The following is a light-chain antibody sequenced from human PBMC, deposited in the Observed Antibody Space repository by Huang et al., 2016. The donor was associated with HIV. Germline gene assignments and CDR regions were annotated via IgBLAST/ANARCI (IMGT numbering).Light chain of an antibody. J-gene: IGKJ5*01. V-gene: IGKV3-11*01. Sequence: ELVLTQSPDTLSLSPGARATLSCRASQFVDTYLAWYQQKPGQAPRLLIYGASNRATGSPARFSGGGAGTDFTLTISSLEPEDFAVYYCQQRSNWPPITFGQGTRLDIK. CDR3: QQRSNWPPIT. CDR2: GAS. CDR1: QFVDTY.